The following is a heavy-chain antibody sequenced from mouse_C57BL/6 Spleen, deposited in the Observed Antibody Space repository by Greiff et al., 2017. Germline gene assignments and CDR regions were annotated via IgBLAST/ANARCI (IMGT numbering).Heavy chain of an antibody. Sequence: LEESGAELVRPGTSVKVSCKASGYAFTNYLIEWVKQRPGQGLEWIGVINPGSGGTNYNEKFKGKATLTADKSSSTAYMQLSSLTSEDSAVYFCAREGYSPRYFDVWGTGTTVTVSS. CDR2: INPGSGGT. CDR3: AREGYSPRYFDV. D-gene: IGHD2-12*01. J-gene: IGHJ1*03. V-gene: IGHV1-54*01. CDR1: GYAFTNYL.